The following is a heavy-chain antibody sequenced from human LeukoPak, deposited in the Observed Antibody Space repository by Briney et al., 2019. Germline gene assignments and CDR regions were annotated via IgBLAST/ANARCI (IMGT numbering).Heavy chain of an antibody. Sequence: PGGSLRLSCAASGLTFSTYAMHWVRQAPGKGLEWVAVISYDGSNRYYADSVKRRFTIYRHNPKHSLYLQMSSLRAEDTAVYYCARELYNDILTGYSRRSSYMEVWGKGTTVTVSS. D-gene: IGHD3-9*01. V-gene: IGHV3-30*04. CDR2: ISYDGSNR. CDR1: GLTFSTYA. CDR3: ARELYNDILTGYSRRSSYMEV. J-gene: IGHJ6*03.